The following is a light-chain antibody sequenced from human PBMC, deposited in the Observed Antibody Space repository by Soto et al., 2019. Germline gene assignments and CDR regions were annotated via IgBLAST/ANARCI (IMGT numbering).Light chain of an antibody. Sequence: IVLTQSPATLSLSPGERATLSFGASQSVSSSYLAWYQQKPGQAPRVLIHGASSRASGIPDRFSGSGSGTNFTLTISRLEPEDSAVYYCQQYDTLPRTFGQGTKVHIK. J-gene: IGKJ1*01. CDR2: GAS. V-gene: IGKV3-20*01. CDR3: QQYDTLPRT. CDR1: QSVSSSY.